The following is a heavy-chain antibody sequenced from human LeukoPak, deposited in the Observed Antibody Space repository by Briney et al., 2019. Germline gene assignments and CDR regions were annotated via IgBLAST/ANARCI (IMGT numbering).Heavy chain of an antibody. V-gene: IGHV3-11*01. CDR3: ARSHDWNDGGWFDP. Sequence: GGCLRLSCAASGFTFSDYYMSWIRQAPGKGLEWVSYISSSGSIIYYADSVKGRFTISRDNAKNSLYLQMNSLRAEDTAVYYCARSHDWNDGGWFDPWGQGTLVTVSS. D-gene: IGHD1-1*01. CDR2: ISSSGSII. J-gene: IGHJ5*02. CDR1: GFTFSDYY.